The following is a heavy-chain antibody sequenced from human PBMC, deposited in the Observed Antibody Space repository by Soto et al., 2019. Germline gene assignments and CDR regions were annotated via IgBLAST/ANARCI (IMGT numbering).Heavy chain of an antibody. CDR3: ARLAMASRRGYYGMDV. CDR1: GYSFTSYW. CDR2: IDPSDSYT. J-gene: IGHJ6*02. Sequence: GESLKISCKGSGYSFTSYWISWVRQMPGKGLEWMGRIDPSDSYTNYSPSFQGHVTISADKSISTAYLQWSSLKASDTAMYYCARLAMASRRGYYGMDVWGQGTTVTVSS. V-gene: IGHV5-10-1*01. D-gene: IGHD3-16*01.